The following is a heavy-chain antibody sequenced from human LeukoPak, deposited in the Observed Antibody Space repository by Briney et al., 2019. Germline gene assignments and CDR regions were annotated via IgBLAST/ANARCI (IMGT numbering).Heavy chain of an antibody. CDR1: GGSISSYY. V-gene: IGHV4-59*01. CDR2: MYYSGST. J-gene: IGHJ4*02. Sequence: SETLSLTCTVSGGSISSYYWSWIRQPPGKGLEWIGYMYYSGSTNYNPSLKSRVTISVDTSKNQFSLKLSSVTAADTAVYYCARDSGYRFDHXXQGXLVTVSS. D-gene: IGHD6-13*01. CDR3: ARDSGYRFDH.